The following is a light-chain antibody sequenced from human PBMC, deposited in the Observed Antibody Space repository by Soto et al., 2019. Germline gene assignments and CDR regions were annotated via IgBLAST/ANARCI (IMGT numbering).Light chain of an antibody. CDR2: AAS. Sequence: DIQMTQSPSSLSASVGDRVTITCRASQSISSYLNWYQQKPGKAPKLLIYAASSLQSGVLSRFSGSGSGTDFTLTISSLQPEDFATYYCQQSYSTPTFGQGTKVEIK. J-gene: IGKJ1*01. CDR3: QQSYSTPT. CDR1: QSISSY. V-gene: IGKV1-39*01.